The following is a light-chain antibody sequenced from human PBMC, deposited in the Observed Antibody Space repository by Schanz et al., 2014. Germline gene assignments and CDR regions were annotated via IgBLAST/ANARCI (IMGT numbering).Light chain of an antibody. Sequence: QSVLTQPPSVSGAPGQRVTISCTGSTSNIGAGYDVHWYQQFPGTAPKLLIYANNNRPSGVPDRFSASKSDTSASLAITGLQAEDEADYYCSSYAGNNIWVFGGGTKLTVL. CDR1: TSNIGAGYD. CDR2: ANN. J-gene: IGLJ3*02. V-gene: IGLV1-40*01. CDR3: SSYAGNNIWV.